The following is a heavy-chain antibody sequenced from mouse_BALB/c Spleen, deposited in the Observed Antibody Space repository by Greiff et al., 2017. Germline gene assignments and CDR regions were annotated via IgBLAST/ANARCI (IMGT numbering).Heavy chain of an antibody. CDR1: GFTFSSYA. CDR3: ARVLWDGYAMDY. J-gene: IGHJ4*01. Sequence: EVQLVESGGGLVKPGGSLKLSCAASGFTFSSYAMSWVRQSPEKRLEWVAEISSGGSYTYYPDTVTGRFTISRDNAKNTLYLEMSSLRSEDTAMYYCARVLWDGYAMDYWGQGTSVTVSS. V-gene: IGHV5-9-4*01. CDR2: ISSGGSYT. D-gene: IGHD4-1*01.